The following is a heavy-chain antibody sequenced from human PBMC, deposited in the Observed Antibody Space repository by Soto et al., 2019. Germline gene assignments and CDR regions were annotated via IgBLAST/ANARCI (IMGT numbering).Heavy chain of an antibody. CDR3: ARVQRRYYDSSGYYSGYFQH. D-gene: IGHD3-22*01. V-gene: IGHV1-69*12. J-gene: IGHJ1*01. Sequence: QVQLVQSGAEVKKPGSSVKVSCKASGGTFSSYAISWVRQAPGQGLEWMGGIIPIFGTANYAQKFQGRVTITADESTSTAYMELSSLRSEDTAVYYCARVQRRYYDSSGYYSGYFQHWGQGTLVTVSS. CDR2: IIPIFGTA. CDR1: GGTFSSYA.